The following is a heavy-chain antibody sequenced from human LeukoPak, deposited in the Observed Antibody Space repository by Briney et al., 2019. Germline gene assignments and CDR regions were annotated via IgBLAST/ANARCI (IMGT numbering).Heavy chain of an antibody. J-gene: IGHJ5*02. CDR3: ARAGDIVVVPAATDNWFDP. Sequence: ASVKVSCKASGYTFTSYDINWVRQATGQGLEWMSWMNPNSGNTGYAQKFQGRVTMTRNTSISTAYMELSSLRSEDTAVYYCARAGDIVVVPAATDNWFDPWGQGTLVTVSS. CDR1: GYTFTSYD. V-gene: IGHV1-8*01. D-gene: IGHD2-2*01. CDR2: MNPNSGNT.